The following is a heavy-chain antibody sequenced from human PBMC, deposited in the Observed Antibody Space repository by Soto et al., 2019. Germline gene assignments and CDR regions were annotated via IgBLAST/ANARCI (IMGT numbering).Heavy chain of an antibody. CDR2: ITSSSSSI. Sequence: EVQLVESGGGLVQPGGSLRLSCAASGFTFRSYSMNWVRQAPGKGLEWVSYITSSSSSIYYADSVKGRFTISRDNAKNSLYLQMNRLRDEDTAVYYCARGGVVTRFDYWGQGTLVTVSS. CDR1: GFTFRSYS. V-gene: IGHV3-48*02. J-gene: IGHJ4*02. CDR3: ARGGVVTRFDY. D-gene: IGHD2-21*02.